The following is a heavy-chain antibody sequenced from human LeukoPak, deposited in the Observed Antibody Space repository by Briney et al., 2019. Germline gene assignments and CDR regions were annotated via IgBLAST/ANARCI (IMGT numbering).Heavy chain of an antibody. Sequence: GGSLRLSCAVAGFRFSGYNMNWVRQAPGKGLEWIAYISSTTVIYYADSVEGRFTVSRDNAHDSLYLQMSSLTLDDTAVYFCAREGDGSNSGFTYWGQGTLVTVSS. CDR1: GFRFSGYN. J-gene: IGHJ4*02. D-gene: IGHD3-16*01. CDR3: AREGDGSNSGFTY. V-gene: IGHV3-69-1*01. CDR2: ISSTTVI.